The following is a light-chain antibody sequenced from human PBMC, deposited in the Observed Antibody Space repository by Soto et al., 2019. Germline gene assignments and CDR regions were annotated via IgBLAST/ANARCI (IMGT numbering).Light chain of an antibody. V-gene: IGLV2-14*01. CDR1: SSDVGGYNY. CDR3: TSYTSSSTPGV. Sequence: QSVLTQPASVSGSPGQSITISCTGTSSDVGGYNYVSWYQQHPGKAPKLMIYEVSNRPSGVSNRFSGSKSGNTASLTISGLQAEDEPDYYCTSYTSSSTPGVFGGGTKLP. J-gene: IGLJ3*02. CDR2: EVS.